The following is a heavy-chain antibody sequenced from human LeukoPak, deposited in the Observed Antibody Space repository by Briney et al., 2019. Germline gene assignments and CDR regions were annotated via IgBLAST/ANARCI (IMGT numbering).Heavy chain of an antibody. CDR2: IYSAGNI. D-gene: IGHD2-21*02. V-gene: IGHV3-66*01. CDR3: ARDPRRYCGGDCYSPADY. Sequence: GGSLRLSCAASGFTVSSNYMSWVRQAPGRGLEWVSVIYSAGNIYYADSVKDRFIISRDNSKNTLYLQMNSLRAEDTAVYYCARDPRRYCGGDCYSPADYWGQGTLVTVSS. CDR1: GFTVSSNY. J-gene: IGHJ4*02.